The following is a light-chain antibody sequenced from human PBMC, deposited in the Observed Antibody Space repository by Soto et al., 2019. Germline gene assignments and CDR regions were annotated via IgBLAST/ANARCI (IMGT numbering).Light chain of an antibody. CDR2: EVS. CDR3: GSYAGNNHFV. V-gene: IGLV2-8*01. CDR1: SSDVGGYNY. Sequence: QSALTQPPSASGSPGQSVTISCTGTSSDVGGYNYVSWYQQHPGKAPKLMISEVSKRPSGVPDRFSGSKSGNTASLTVSGLQAEDEADYYCGSYAGNNHFVFGTGTKVTVL. J-gene: IGLJ1*01.